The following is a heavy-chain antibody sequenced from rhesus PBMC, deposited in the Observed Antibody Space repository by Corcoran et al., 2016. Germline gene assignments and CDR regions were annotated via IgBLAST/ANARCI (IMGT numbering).Heavy chain of an antibody. CDR3: AREAPANY. Sequence: QVQLQESGPGLVKPSETLSLTCAVSGGSVSSSNWRSWIRQPPGKGLEWIGYISGSSGSTYYNPSLKSRVTISTDTSKNQFSLKLSSVTAADTAVYYCAREAPANYWGQGVLVTVSS. D-gene: IGHD2-33*01. CDR1: GGSVSSSNW. CDR2: ISGSSGST. J-gene: IGHJ4*01. V-gene: IGHV4-65*01.